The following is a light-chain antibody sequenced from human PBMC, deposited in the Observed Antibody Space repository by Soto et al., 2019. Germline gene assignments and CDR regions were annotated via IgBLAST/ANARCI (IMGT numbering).Light chain of an antibody. Sequence: EIVMTQSPATLSVSPGEGATLSCRASQSISSNLAWYQQKPGQAPRLLIYGASTRATDIPARFSGSGSGTERALTISGLQSEDFAVYYCQQYHDWPWTFGQGTKVEIK. J-gene: IGKJ1*01. CDR1: QSISSN. V-gene: IGKV3-15*01. CDR3: QQYHDWPWT. CDR2: GAS.